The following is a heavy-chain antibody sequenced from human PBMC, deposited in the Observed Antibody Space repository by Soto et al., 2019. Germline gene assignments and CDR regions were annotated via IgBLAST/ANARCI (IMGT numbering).Heavy chain of an antibody. J-gene: IGHJ4*02. V-gene: IGHV4-59*01. CDR1: GGSISSYY. CDR2: IYYSGST. Sequence: QVQLQESGPGLVKPSETLSLTCTVSGGSISSYYWSWIRQPPGKGLEWIGYIYYSGSTNYNPSLKSRVTISVDTSKNQCSLKLSSVTAADTAVYYCARGPTPYGDYSFDYWGQGTLVTVSS. D-gene: IGHD4-17*01. CDR3: ARGPTPYGDYSFDY.